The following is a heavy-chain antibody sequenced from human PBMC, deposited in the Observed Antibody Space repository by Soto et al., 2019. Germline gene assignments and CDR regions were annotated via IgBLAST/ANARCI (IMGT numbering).Heavy chain of an antibody. D-gene: IGHD2-2*01. CDR3: ARGQKWDCRSTSCYGLVVRFDP. Sequence: ASVKVSCKASGYTFTGYYMHWVRQAPGQGLEWMGWINPNSGGTNYAQKFQGWVTMTRDTSISTAYMELSRLRSDDTAVYYCARGQKWDCRSTSCYGLVVRFDPWGQGTLVTVS. CDR2: INPNSGGT. CDR1: GYTFTGYY. V-gene: IGHV1-2*04. J-gene: IGHJ5*02.